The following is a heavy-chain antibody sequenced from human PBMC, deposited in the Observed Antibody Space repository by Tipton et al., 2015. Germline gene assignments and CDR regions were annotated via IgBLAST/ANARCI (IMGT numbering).Heavy chain of an antibody. D-gene: IGHD4-23*01. CDR2: ISWNSGSI. CDR3: AKDFYGGNSGIQLDY. J-gene: IGHJ4*02. CDR1: GFTFDDYA. V-gene: IGHV3-9*01. Sequence: SLRLSCAASGFTFDDYAMHWVRQAPGKGLEWVSGISWNSGSIDYADSVKGRFTISRDNAKSSLFLQMNSLRAEDTALYYCAKDFYGGNSGIQLDYWGQGTQVTVSS.